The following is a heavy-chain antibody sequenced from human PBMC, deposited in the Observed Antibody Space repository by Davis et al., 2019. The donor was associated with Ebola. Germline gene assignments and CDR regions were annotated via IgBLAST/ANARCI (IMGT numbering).Heavy chain of an antibody. CDR2: INAGNGNT. D-gene: IGHD6-19*01. CDR3: ARDSRWLPYDY. Sequence: ASVKVSCKASGYTFTSYDINWVRQATGQRLEWMGWINAGNGNTKYSQKFQGRVTITRDTSASTAYMELSSLRSEDTAVYYCARDSRWLPYDYWGQGTLVTVSS. J-gene: IGHJ4*02. V-gene: IGHV1-3*01. CDR1: GYTFTSYD.